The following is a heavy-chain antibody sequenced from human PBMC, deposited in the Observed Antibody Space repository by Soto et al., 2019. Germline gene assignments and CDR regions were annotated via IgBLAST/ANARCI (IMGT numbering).Heavy chain of an antibody. CDR3: AGRAARPDYYYGMDV. CDR1: GFTFSSYW. Sequence: GGSLRLSCAASGFTFSSYWMHWVRQAPGKGLVWVSRINSDGSSTSYADSVKGRFTISRDNAKNTLYLQMNSLRAEDTAVYYCAGRAARPDYYYGMDVWGQGTTVTVSS. D-gene: IGHD6-6*01. J-gene: IGHJ6*02. V-gene: IGHV3-74*01. CDR2: INSDGSST.